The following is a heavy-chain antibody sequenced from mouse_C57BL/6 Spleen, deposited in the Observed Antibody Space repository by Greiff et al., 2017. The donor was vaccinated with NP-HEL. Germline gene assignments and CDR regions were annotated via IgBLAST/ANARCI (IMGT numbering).Heavy chain of an antibody. CDR1: GYSITSGSY. D-gene: IGHD1-1*01. V-gene: IGHV3-6*01. Sequence: VQLQQSGPGLVKPSQSLSLTCSVTGYSITSGSYWNWIRQFPGNKLEWMGYISYDGSNNYNQSLKNRISITRDTSKNQFFLKLDSVTTEDTATYYCARADYYGSSYDYWGQGTTLTVSS. J-gene: IGHJ2*01. CDR3: ARADYYGSSYDY. CDR2: ISYDGSN.